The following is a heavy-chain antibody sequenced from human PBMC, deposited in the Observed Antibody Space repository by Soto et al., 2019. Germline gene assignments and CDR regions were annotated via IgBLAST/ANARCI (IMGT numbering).Heavy chain of an antibody. D-gene: IGHD6-19*01. Sequence: GGSLRLSCAASGFTFDDYTMHWVRQAPGKGLEWVSLISWDGGSTYYADSVKGRFTISRDNSKNSLYLQMNSLRTEDTALYYCAKDAGYSSGWSHNYFDYWGQGTLVTVSS. V-gene: IGHV3-43*01. CDR2: ISWDGGST. CDR3: AKDAGYSSGWSHNYFDY. CDR1: GFTFDDYT. J-gene: IGHJ4*02.